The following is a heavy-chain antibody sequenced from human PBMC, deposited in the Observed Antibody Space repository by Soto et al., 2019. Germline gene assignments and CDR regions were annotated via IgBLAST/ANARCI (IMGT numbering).Heavy chain of an antibody. V-gene: IGHV2-5*02. J-gene: IGHJ4*02. CDR1: GFSLSTSGMC. CDR3: ARRGIRTVHFDY. CDR2: ICWDDAT. D-gene: IGHD3-10*01. Sequence: QITLKESGPTLVKPTQTLTLNCTFSGFSLSTSGMCVVWIRQPPGKALEWLALICWDDATRYSPSLKSRSTITEDTSKTQVVLTTANVDPVDTATYYSARRGIRTVHFDYWGQGTLVTVSS.